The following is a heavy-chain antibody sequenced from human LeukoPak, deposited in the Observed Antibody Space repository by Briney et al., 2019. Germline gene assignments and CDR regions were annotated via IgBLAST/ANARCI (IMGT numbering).Heavy chain of an antibody. CDR2: IYSGGST. V-gene: IGHV3-53*04. CDR3: ARDNKDGMDV. Sequence: GGSLRLSCAASGFTVSSNYMSWVRQAPGKGLEWVSVIYSGGSTYYADSVKGRFTISRHNSKNTLYLRMNSLRTEDTAVYYCARDNKDGMDVWGQGPTVTVSS. CDR1: GFTVSSNY. J-gene: IGHJ6*02.